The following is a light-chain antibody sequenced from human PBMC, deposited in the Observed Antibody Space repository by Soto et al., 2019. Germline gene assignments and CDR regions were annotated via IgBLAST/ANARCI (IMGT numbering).Light chain of an antibody. V-gene: IGKV3-11*01. CDR2: GAS. J-gene: IGKJ3*01. CDR1: QSVGSY. CDR3: QERSAWPLFA. Sequence: EIVLTQSPATLSLSPGERASLSCRASQSVGSYFAWYQQKPGQAPRLLIYGASTRATGIPARFSGSGSGTDFTLTISSLEPEDFAVYYCQERSAWPLFAFGPGTKVDVK.